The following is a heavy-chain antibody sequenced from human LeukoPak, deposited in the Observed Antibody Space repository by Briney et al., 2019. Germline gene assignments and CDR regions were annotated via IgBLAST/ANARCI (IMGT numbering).Heavy chain of an antibody. Sequence: GGSLRLSCAASGFTLNSYSMTWVRQAPGKGLEWVAYISSSSSSIYYADSVGGRFTISRDNAKNSLYLEMNSLRDEDTAVYYCARDLADTAMVTFPLYYYYYYGMDVWGQGTTVTVSS. V-gene: IGHV3-48*02. J-gene: IGHJ6*02. D-gene: IGHD5-18*01. CDR2: ISSSSSSI. CDR3: ARDLADTAMVTFPLYYYYYYGMDV. CDR1: GFTLNSYS.